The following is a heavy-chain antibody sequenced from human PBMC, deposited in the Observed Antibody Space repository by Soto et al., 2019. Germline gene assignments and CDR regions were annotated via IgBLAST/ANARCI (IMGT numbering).Heavy chain of an antibody. V-gene: IGHV1-2*04. CDR3: ARGVGHYGSGSYRYLFDP. CDR1: GYTFTGYY. CDR2: INPNSGGT. Sequence: QVQLVQSGAEVKKPGASVKVSCKASGYTFTGYYMHWVRQAPGQGLEWMGWINPNSGGTNYAQKFQGWVTMTRDTSISTAYMELSRLRSDDTAVYYCARGVGHYGSGSYRYLFDPWGQGTLVTVSS. J-gene: IGHJ5*02. D-gene: IGHD3-10*01.